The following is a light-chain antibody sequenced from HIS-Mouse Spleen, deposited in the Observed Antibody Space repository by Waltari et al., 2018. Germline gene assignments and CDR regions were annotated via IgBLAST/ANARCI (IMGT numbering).Light chain of an antibody. J-gene: IGLJ3*02. CDR3: QVWDSSSDHRV. V-gene: IGLV3-21*02. CDR1: HRGRKR. CDR2: DDS. Sequence: SYVLTQPPSVPVAPGQTARITCGGNHRGRKRVPWYQQKPGQAPVLVVYDDSARPSGIPERFSGSNSGNTATLTISRVEAGDEADYYCQVWDSSSDHRVFGGGTKLTVL.